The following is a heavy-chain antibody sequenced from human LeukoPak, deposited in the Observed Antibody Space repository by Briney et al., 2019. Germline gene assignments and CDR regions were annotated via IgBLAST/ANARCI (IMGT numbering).Heavy chain of an antibody. CDR1: GYTFTGYY. Sequence: GASVKVSCKASGYTFTGYYMHWVRQAPGQGLEWMGWINPNSGNTNYAQKLQGRVTMTTDTSTSTAYMELRSLRSDDTAVYYCARVTPPTYYYDSSGYWDFDYWGQGTLVTVSS. CDR2: INPNSGNT. V-gene: IGHV1-18*04. D-gene: IGHD3-22*01. CDR3: ARVTPPTYYYDSSGYWDFDY. J-gene: IGHJ4*02.